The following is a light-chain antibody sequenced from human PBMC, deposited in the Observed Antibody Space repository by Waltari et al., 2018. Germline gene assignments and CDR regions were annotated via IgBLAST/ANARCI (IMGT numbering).Light chain of an antibody. CDR3: QCYDSSSPAV. J-gene: IGLJ7*01. CDR1: RGSIASNY. CDR2: CDN. V-gene: IGLV6-57*03. Sequence: NFMLTQPHTVSESPGKTVTISCTRTRGSIASNYVHWHQQRPGRAPTTVFDCDNHGPSGVPGLFSGSIDSSSNSVSLTISGLKTEDEFDYYCQCYDSSSPAVCGGGTQLTFL.